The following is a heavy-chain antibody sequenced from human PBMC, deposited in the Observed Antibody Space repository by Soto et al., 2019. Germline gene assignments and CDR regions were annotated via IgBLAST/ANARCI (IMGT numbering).Heavy chain of an antibody. CDR1: GYTFTSYA. CDR3: ARGSPVLRFLEWLLVVDY. Sequence: ASVKVSCKASGYTFTSYAMHWVRQAPGQRLEWMGWINAGNGNTKYSQKFQGRVTITRDTSASTAYMELSSLRSEDTAVYYCARGSPVLRFLEWLLVVDYWGQGTLVTVSS. J-gene: IGHJ4*02. V-gene: IGHV1-3*01. D-gene: IGHD3-3*01. CDR2: INAGNGNT.